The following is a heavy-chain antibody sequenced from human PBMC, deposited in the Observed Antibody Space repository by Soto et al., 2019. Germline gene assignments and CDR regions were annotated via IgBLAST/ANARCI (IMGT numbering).Heavy chain of an antibody. D-gene: IGHD3-9*01. CDR2: IYHSGST. Sequence: PSETLSLTCAVSAYSISGGYFWGWIRQPPGRGLEWIGSIYHSGSTDYSPSLKSRLALSIDTSKNQFSLKLSSVTATDTAVYYCARGRATGHFDYWGQGTLVTVS. CDR3: ARGRATGHFDY. V-gene: IGHV4-38-2*01. CDR1: AYSISGGYF. J-gene: IGHJ4*02.